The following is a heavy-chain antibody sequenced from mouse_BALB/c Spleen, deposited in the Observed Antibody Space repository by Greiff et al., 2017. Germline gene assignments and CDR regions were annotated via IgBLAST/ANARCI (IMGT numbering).Heavy chain of an antibody. J-gene: IGHJ3*01. V-gene: IGHV14-3*02. D-gene: IGHD2-4*01. CDR1: GFNIKDTY. Sequence: EVKLQQSGAELVKPGASVKLSCTASGFNIKDTYMHWVKQRPEQGLEWIGRIDPANGNTKYDPKFQGKATITADTSSNTAYLQLSSLTSEDTAVYYCARGGYDYEPFAYWGQGTLVTVSA. CDR2: IDPANGNT. CDR3: ARGGYDYEPFAY.